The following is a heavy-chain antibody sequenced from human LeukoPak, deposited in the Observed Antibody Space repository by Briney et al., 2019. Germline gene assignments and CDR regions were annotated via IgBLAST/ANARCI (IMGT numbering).Heavy chain of an antibody. V-gene: IGHV3-23*01. CDR1: GFPFSSYA. CDR2: ISASGGST. J-gene: IGHJ4*02. CDR3: AGEVTVPY. Sequence: GEPLSLPCAASGFPFSSYAMSGVRQAPGKGRDWGSAISASGGSTYYADSVKGRFTISRDNSKNTLYLQMNSLRADDTAVYYCAGEVTVPYWGQGTLVTVSS. D-gene: IGHD3-10*01.